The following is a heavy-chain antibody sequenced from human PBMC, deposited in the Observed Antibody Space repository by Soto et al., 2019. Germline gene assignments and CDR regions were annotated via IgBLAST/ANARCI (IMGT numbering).Heavy chain of an antibody. J-gene: IGHJ4*02. CDR3: AKDGVNYASLSPVDY. D-gene: IGHD2-2*01. CDR2: ISYDGINA. CDR1: GLNFRTFT. Sequence: SLRLSCASSGLNFRTFTMHWVRQAPGKGLEWVAGISYDGINAYYADSVKGRFAISRDNSKNTVSLQINSLRPADTAAYYCAKDGVNYASLSPVDYWGQGTLVTSPQ. V-gene: IGHV3-30*09.